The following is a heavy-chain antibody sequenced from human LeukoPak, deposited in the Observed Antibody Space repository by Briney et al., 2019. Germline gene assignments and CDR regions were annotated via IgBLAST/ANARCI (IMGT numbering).Heavy chain of an antibody. CDR2: INPSGGST. CDR1: GYSFTSDY. J-gene: IGHJ4*02. V-gene: IGHV1-46*01. D-gene: IGHD3-9*01. CDR3: ARDYDILTGYHLYCDY. Sequence: ASVNVSCKASGYSFTSDYMHWVRQAPGQGLEWMGIINPSGGSTSYAQKFQGRVTMTRDTSTSTVYMELSSLRSEDTAVYYCARDYDILTGYHLYCDYWGQGTLVTVSS.